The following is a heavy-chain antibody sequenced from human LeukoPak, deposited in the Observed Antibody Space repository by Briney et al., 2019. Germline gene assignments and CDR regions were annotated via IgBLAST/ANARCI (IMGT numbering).Heavy chain of an antibody. Sequence: SQTLSLTCTVSGGSISSSSYYWSWIRQPAGKGLEWIGRIYTSGSTNYNPSLKSRVTISVDTSKNQFSLKLSSVTAADTAVYYCARGRITIFGVVTAALGIWGQGTMVTVSS. J-gene: IGHJ3*02. CDR1: GGSISSSSYY. V-gene: IGHV4-61*02. D-gene: IGHD3-3*01. CDR2: IYTSGST. CDR3: ARGRITIFGVVTAALGI.